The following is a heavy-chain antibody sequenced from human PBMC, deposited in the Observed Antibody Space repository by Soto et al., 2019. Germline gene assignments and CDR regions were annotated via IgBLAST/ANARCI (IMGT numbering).Heavy chain of an antibody. V-gene: IGHV3-33*01. D-gene: IGHD6-13*01. Sequence: GSLRLSCAASGFTFSSYGMHCVRQAPGRGLEWVAVRWYDGSSKYYADSVNGRFTISRDNSKNTLYLQMNSLRAEDTAVYYCARESGSSWGLDYYYYGLDVWGQGTTVTVSS. CDR2: RWYDGSSK. J-gene: IGHJ6*02. CDR1: GFTFSSYG. CDR3: ARESGSSWGLDYYYYGLDV.